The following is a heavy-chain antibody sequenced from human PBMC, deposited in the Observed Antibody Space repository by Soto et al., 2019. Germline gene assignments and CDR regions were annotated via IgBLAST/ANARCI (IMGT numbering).Heavy chain of an antibody. Sequence: ASVKVSCKASGYTFTSYARHWVRQAPGQGLEWMGWINPNSGGTNYAQKFQGWVTMTRDTSISTAYMELSRLRSDDTAVYYCARTYGDYTQHFDYWGQATLVTVSS. J-gene: IGHJ4*02. D-gene: IGHD4-17*01. CDR1: GYTFTSYA. CDR2: INPNSGGT. V-gene: IGHV1-2*04. CDR3: ARTYGDYTQHFDY.